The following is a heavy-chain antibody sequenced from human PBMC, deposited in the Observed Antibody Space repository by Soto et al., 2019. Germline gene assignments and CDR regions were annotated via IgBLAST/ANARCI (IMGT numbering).Heavy chain of an antibody. Sequence: GGSLRLSCAASGFSFSSFAMNWVRQAPGKGLEWVSIISGSADSTFYADSVKGRFTISRDKSKSTLYLQINSLRAEDTAVYYCAKTRGAMIYAISVYGMDVWGQGTTVTVSS. CDR3: AKTRGAMIYAISVYGMDV. J-gene: IGHJ6*02. CDR2: ISGSADST. CDR1: GFSFSSFA. D-gene: IGHD2-8*01. V-gene: IGHV3-23*01.